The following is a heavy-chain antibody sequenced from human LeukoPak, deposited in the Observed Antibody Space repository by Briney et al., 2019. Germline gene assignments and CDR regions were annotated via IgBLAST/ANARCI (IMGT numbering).Heavy chain of an antibody. CDR2: IYYSGST. CDR3: ARDRGDGAVDV. CDR1: GGSVSSGSYY. J-gene: IGHJ6*02. D-gene: IGHD5-12*01. Sequence: SETLSLTCTVSGGSVSSGSYYWSWIRQPPGKGLEWIGYIYYSGSTNYNPSLKSRVTISVDTSKNQFSLKLSSVTAADTAVYYCARDRGDGAVDVWGQGTTVTVSS. V-gene: IGHV4-61*01.